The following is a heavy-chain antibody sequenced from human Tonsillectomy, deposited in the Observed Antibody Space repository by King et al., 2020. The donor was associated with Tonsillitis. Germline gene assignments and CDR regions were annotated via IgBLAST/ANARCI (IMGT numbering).Heavy chain of an antibody. CDR2: IKQDGSEK. CDR3: GREFGIDF. V-gene: IGHV3-7*03. CDR1: GFTCNNNW. Sequence: VQLVESGGGLVRPGGSLILSCAASGFTCNNNWMNWVRQAPVQGLEWVANIKQDGSEKYYVNSVEGRFTISRDNAKNSLYLQMNSLRADDTAVYYCGREFGIDFWGRGTLVTVSS. D-gene: IGHD3-10*01. J-gene: IGHJ2*01.